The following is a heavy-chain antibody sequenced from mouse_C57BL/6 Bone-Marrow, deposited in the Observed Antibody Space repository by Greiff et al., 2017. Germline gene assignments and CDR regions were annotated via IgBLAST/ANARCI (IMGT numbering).Heavy chain of an antibody. CDR2: IDPANGNT. D-gene: IGHD2-3*01. J-gene: IGHJ4*01. CDR3: ASWWLLPLYSYAMDY. V-gene: IGHV14-3*01. Sequence: EVQLQQSVAELVRPGASVKLSCTASGFNIKNTDMHWVKQRPEQGLEWIGRIDPANGNTKYAPKFQGKATITPDTSSNTAYLQLSILTSEYSVIYYCASWWLLPLYSYAMDYWGQGTSGTVSS. CDR1: GFNIKNTD.